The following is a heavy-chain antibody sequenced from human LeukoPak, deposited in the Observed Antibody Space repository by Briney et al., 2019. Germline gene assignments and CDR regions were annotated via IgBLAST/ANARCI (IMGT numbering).Heavy chain of an antibody. V-gene: IGHV3-23*01. J-gene: IGHJ3*01. CDR3: VKVIVTTSEKGGAFHV. CDR2: LSGNGGST. CDR1: GFTFSSYA. D-gene: IGHD5-12*01. Sequence: GGSLRLSCAASGFTFSSYAMTWVRQAPGKGLEWVSTLSGNGGSTYYADSVKGRFTISRDNSRNTLYLQMNSLRVEDTAVYYCVKVIVTTSEKGGAFHVWGQGTMVTVSS.